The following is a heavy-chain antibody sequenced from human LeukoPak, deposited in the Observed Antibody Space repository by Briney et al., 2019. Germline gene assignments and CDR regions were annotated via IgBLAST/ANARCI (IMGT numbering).Heavy chain of an antibody. CDR1: GYTFTGYY. J-gene: IGHJ5*02. V-gene: IGHV1-2*06. D-gene: IGHD6-13*01. CDR2: INPNSGGT. CDR3: ARQHKIAGAGYNWFDP. Sequence: GASVKVSCKASGYTFTGYYMHWVRQAPGQGLEWMGRINPNSGGTNYAQKFQGRVTMTRDTSISTAYMELSRLRSDDTAVYYCARQHKIAGAGYNWFDPWGQGTLVTVSS.